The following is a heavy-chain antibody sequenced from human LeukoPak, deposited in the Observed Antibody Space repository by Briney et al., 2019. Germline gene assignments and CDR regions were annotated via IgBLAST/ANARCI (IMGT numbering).Heavy chain of an antibody. CDR2: IHYSGST. V-gene: IGHV4-59*01. CDR3: ARDTHASGSSRDAFDI. D-gene: IGHD1-26*01. CDR1: GGSISSDY. J-gene: IGHJ3*02. Sequence: SETLSLTCTVSGGSISSDYWSWIRQPPGKGLEWIGYIHYSGSTNYNPSLKSRVTISVDTSKNQFSLKLSSVTAADTAVYYCARDTHASGSSRDAFDIWGQGTMVTVSS.